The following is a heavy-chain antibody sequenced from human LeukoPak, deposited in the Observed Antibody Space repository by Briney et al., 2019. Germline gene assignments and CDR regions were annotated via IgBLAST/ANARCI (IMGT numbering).Heavy chain of an antibody. CDR3: ARGTLSSTSCQFDY. D-gene: IGHD2-2*01. J-gene: IGHJ4*02. Sequence: GGSLRLSCAASGFTFSSYAMHWVRQAPGKGLEWVAVISYDGSNKYYADSVKGRFTISRDNSKNTLYLQMNSLRAEDTAVYYCARGTLSSTSCQFDYWGQGTLVTVSS. V-gene: IGHV3-30-3*01. CDR1: GFTFSSYA. CDR2: ISYDGSNK.